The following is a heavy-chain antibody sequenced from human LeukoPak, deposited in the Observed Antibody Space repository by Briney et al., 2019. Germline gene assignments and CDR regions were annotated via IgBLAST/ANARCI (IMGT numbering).Heavy chain of an antibody. J-gene: IGHJ4*02. D-gene: IGHD2-2*01. CDR3: AKGAGDTSRWFDF. Sequence: PGGSLRLSCAASGFTFSNYAMSWVRQAPGKGLEWVSVISGSGGTTYYADSVKGRFTISRDNSKNTLHLQMNSLRAEDTAVYYCAKGAGDTSRWFDFWGQGTLVTVSS. V-gene: IGHV3-23*01. CDR2: ISGSGGTT. CDR1: GFTFSNYA.